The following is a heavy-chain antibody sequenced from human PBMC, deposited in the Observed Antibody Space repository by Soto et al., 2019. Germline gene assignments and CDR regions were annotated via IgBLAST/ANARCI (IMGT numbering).Heavy chain of an antibody. J-gene: IGHJ6*02. CDR2: INHSGST. CDR1: GGSFSGYY. CDR3: ASKDTVTTYYYYYGMDV. V-gene: IGHV4-34*01. D-gene: IGHD4-4*01. Sequence: SETLSLTCAVYGGSFSGYYWSWIRQPPGKGLEWIGEINHSGSTNYNPSLKSRVTISVDTSKNQFSLKLSSVTAADTAVYYCASKDTVTTYYYYYGMDVWGQGTTVTVSS.